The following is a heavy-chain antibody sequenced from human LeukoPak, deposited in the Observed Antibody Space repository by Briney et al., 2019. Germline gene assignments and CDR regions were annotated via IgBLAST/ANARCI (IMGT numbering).Heavy chain of an antibody. CDR3: ARPNGDYYNWFDP. D-gene: IGHD4-17*01. V-gene: IGHV1-2*02. J-gene: IGHJ5*02. Sequence: ASVKVSCKASVYTFTGYSIYWVRQAPGQGLEWMGWVNPNSGDTNFAQKFQDRVTLTRDTSISTAYMELTNLRSDDTAVYYCARPNGDYYNWFDPWGQGTLVTVSS. CDR2: VNPNSGDT. CDR1: VYTFTGYS.